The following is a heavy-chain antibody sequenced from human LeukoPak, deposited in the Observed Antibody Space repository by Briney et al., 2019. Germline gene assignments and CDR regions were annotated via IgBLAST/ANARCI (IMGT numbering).Heavy chain of an antibody. V-gene: IGHV3-23*01. J-gene: IGHJ4*02. CDR3: AKDQALSLSSSRALDY. CDR2: ISSSGGSP. Sequence: GGSLRLSCVASGFTFSTYALSWVRQAPGKGLEWVSAISSSGGSPYYADSVNGRFTISRDNSKSTLYLQMNSLRAEDTALYYCAKDQALSLSSSRALDYWGQGTLVTVSS. D-gene: IGHD2-2*01. CDR1: GFTFSTYA.